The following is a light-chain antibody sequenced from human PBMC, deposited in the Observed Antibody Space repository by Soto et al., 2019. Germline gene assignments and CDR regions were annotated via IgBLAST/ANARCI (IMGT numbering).Light chain of an antibody. J-gene: IGKJ4*01. CDR1: QDISKY. CDR3: QQYGNLPLT. CDR2: DAS. Sequence: IQLTQSPSSLSAYVGDRVTITCQASQDISKYLNWFQQKPVRAPKLLIYDASNLETGVPSRFRGTGSGTHFSFTITSLQREDFATYYCQQYGNLPLTFGGGTKVDI. V-gene: IGKV1-33*01.